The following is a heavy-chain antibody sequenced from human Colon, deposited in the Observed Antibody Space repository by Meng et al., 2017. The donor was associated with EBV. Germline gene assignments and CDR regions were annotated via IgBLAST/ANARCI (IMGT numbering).Heavy chain of an antibody. CDR2: ISGSGGST. CDR1: GFTFSSFA. D-gene: IGHD6-13*01. Sequence: EVQVLEFGXGLVQPGGSLRVSCAASGFTFSSFAMSWVRQAPGKGLEWVSGISGSGGSTYYEDSVKGRFTISRDNSKNTLYLQMNSLRAEDTAVYYCAKGVPGIAAPGTGYFQHWGQGTLVTVAS. CDR3: AKGVPGIAAPGTGYFQH. J-gene: IGHJ1*01. V-gene: IGHV3-23*01.